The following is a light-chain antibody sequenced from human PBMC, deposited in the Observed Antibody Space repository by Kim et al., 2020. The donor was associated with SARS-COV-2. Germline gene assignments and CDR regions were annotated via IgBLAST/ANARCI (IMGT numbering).Light chain of an antibody. CDR2: QDS. J-gene: IGLJ1*01. Sequence: SVSPGQTASITCSGDKLGDTYACWYQQKPGQSPGLVIYQDSKRPSGIPERFSGSNSGNTATLTISGTQAMDEADYYCQAWDSGTDVFGTGTKVTVL. CDR3: QAWDSGTDV. V-gene: IGLV3-1*01. CDR1: KLGDTY.